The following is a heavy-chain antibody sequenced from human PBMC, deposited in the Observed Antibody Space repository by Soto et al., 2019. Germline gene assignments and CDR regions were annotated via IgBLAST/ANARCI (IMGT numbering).Heavy chain of an antibody. CDR3: ARAGCDGGSCYTLVGLRYGMDV. CDR2: ISYDGSNK. V-gene: IGHV3-30-3*01. CDR1: GFTFSSYA. J-gene: IGHJ6*02. D-gene: IGHD2-15*01. Sequence: QVQLVESGGGVVQPGRSLRLSCAASGFTFSSYAMHWVRQAPGKGLEWVAVISYDGSNKYYADSGKGRFTISRDNSKNTLYLQMNSLRAEDTAVYYCARAGCDGGSCYTLVGLRYGMDVWGQGTTVTVSS.